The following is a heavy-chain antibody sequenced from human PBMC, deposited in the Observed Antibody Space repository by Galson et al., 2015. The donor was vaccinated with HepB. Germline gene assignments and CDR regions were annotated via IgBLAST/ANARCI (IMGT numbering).Heavy chain of an antibody. D-gene: IGHD5-12*01. CDR1: GYTFTAYY. Sequence: SVKVSCKASGYTFTAYYMHWVRQAPGQGLEWMGWINPNSGDTNYAQKIQGRVTMTRDTSISTAYMELSRLRSDDTAVYYCAAGGYSGYDLYYFDYWGQGTLVTVSS. J-gene: IGHJ4*02. CDR3: AAGGYSGYDLYYFDY. CDR2: INPNSGDT. V-gene: IGHV1-2*02.